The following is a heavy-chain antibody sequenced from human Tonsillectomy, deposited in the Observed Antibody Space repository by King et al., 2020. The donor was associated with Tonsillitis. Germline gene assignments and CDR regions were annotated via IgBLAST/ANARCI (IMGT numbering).Heavy chain of an antibody. Sequence: VQLVESGGGVVQPGRSLRLSCAASGFTFSRYGMHWVRQAPGKGLEWVADISYDGSNKYYADTVKGRFTISRDNSKNTLYLQMNSLRAEDTAVYYCAKDLGQVVVVPYGMDVWGQGTTVTVSS. CDR1: GFTFSRYG. J-gene: IGHJ6*02. CDR2: ISYDGSNK. D-gene: IGHD2-2*01. V-gene: IGHV3-30*18. CDR3: AKDLGQVVVVPYGMDV.